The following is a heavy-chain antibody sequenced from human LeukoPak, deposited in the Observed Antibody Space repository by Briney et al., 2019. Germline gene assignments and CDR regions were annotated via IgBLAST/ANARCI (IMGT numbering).Heavy chain of an antibody. CDR1: GFSIKSSYY. CDR3: ARWGYDFWSGYYRD. CDR2: IYHSEST. Sequence: SETLSLTCSVSGFSIKSSYYWAWIRQSPGKGLEWIGSIYHSESTYYNPSLRSRVTISVDTSKNQFSLKLSSVTAADTAVYYCARWGYDFWSGYYRDWGQGTLVTVSS. D-gene: IGHD3-3*01. V-gene: IGHV4-38-2*01. J-gene: IGHJ4*02.